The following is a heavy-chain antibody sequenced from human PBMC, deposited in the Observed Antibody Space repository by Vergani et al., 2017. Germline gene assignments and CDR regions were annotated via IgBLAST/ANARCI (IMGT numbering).Heavy chain of an antibody. Sequence: VQLLESGGNLIQPGGSLRLSCGASGFIFSDYYMTCIRQTPGKGLEWLAHISDGGETKMYAESLKGRFTVSRDNTKNLLILQMKTLKVDDTATYYCGRKQSPASLMDKPIDIWGQGTLVTVSS. D-gene: IGHD1/OR15-1a*01. CDR1: GFIFSDYY. CDR3: GRKQSPASLMDKPIDI. CDR2: ISDGGETK. J-gene: IGHJ5*02. V-gene: IGHV3-11*01.